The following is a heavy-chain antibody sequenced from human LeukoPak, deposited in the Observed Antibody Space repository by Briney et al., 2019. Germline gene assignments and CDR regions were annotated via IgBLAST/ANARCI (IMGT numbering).Heavy chain of an antibody. V-gene: IGHV4-30-2*01. Sequence: SETLSLTCTVSGVSISNTYYYWSWIRQPPGKGLEWIGYIYHSGNTYYNPSLKSRVTILVDRSKNQFSLKLSSVTAADTAVYYCATDTYSNFDNYFDYWGQGALVTVSS. CDR1: GVSISNTYYY. CDR3: ATDTYSNFDNYFDY. D-gene: IGHD4-11*01. CDR2: IYHSGNT. J-gene: IGHJ4*02.